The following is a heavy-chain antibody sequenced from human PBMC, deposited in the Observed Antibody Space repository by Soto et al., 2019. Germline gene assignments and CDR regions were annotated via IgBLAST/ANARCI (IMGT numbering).Heavy chain of an antibody. D-gene: IGHD6-19*01. CDR1: GGSFSGYY. CDR2: INHSGST. J-gene: IGHJ4*02. CDR3: ARGIRLPRQWLVRRSPY. V-gene: IGHV4-34*01. Sequence: SETLSLTCAVYGGSFSGYYWSWIRQPPGKGLEWIGEINHSGSTNYNPSLKSRGTISVDTSNNQFSLKLSSVTAADTAVYYCARGIRLPRQWLVRRSPYWGQGTLVTVSS.